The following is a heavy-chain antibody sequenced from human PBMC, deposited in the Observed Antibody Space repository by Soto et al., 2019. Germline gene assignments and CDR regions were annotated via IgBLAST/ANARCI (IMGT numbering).Heavy chain of an antibody. CDR2: IYYSGST. CDR1: GGCISRGGYS. J-gene: IGHJ5*02. D-gene: IGHD3-9*01. Sequence: TLSLTCINSGGCISRGGYSWRWIRQHPGKGLEWIGYIYYSGSTYYNPSLKSRVTISVDTSKNQFSLKLSSVTAADTAVYYCARAHPLRYFDWLLSWFDRWGQGTLVTVSS. V-gene: IGHV4-31*03. CDR3: ARAHPLRYFDWLLSWFDR.